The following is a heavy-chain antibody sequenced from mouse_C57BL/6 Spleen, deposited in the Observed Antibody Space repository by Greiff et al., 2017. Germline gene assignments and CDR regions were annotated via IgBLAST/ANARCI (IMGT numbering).Heavy chain of an antibody. J-gene: IGHJ1*03. CDR2: INPYNGGT. CDR3: ARGGNYYGYEHFDV. Sequence: EVQLQQSGPVLVKPGASVKMSCKASGYTFTDYYMNWVKQSHGKSLEWIGVINPYNGGTSYNQKFKGKATLTVDKSSSTAYMELNSLTSEDSAVYYCARGGNYYGYEHFDVWGTGTTVTVSS. V-gene: IGHV1-19*01. D-gene: IGHD2-2*01. CDR1: GYTFTDYY.